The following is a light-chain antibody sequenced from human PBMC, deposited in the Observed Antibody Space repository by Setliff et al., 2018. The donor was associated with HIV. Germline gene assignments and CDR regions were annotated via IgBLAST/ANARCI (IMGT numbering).Light chain of an antibody. V-gene: IGKV3-15*01. Sequence: EIVMTQSPVTLSVSPGERATLSCRASQSVSSNLAWYQQKVGQAPRLLIYGASTRATGIPARFSGSGSGTELTLTISSLQSEDFAVYYCQHYNNWPLTWTFGQGTKVDIK. J-gene: IGKJ1*01. CDR3: QHYNNWPLTWT. CDR1: QSVSSN. CDR2: GAS.